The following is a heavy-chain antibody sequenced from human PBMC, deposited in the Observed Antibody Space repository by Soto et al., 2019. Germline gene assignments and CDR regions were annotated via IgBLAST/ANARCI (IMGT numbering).Heavy chain of an antibody. CDR1: GFTFSSYA. V-gene: IGHV3-23*01. Sequence: VQLLESGGGLVQPGGSLRLSCAASGFTFSSYAMSWVRQAPGKGLEWVSAISGSGGSTYYADSVKGRFTISRDNSKNTLYLQMNSLRAEDTAVYYCAKVHLYYDFWSGYQGLDYWGQGTLVTVSS. CDR2: ISGSGGST. D-gene: IGHD3-3*01. J-gene: IGHJ4*02. CDR3: AKVHLYYDFWSGYQGLDY.